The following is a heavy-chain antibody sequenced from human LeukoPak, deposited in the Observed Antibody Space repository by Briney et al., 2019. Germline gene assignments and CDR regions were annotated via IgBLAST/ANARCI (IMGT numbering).Heavy chain of an antibody. CDR3: TRDGSGSRIPFDY. D-gene: IGHD1-26*01. J-gene: IGHJ4*02. CDR1: GFAFGSHW. CDR2: IESDASNT. Sequence: GGSLSLSCAASGFAFGSHWMHCVRQAPGKGLVWVARIESDASNTRYADSVKGRFTISRDNANKTLYLQMNSLRAEDTAVYYCTRDGSGSRIPFDYWGQGTLVTVSS. V-gene: IGHV3-74*01.